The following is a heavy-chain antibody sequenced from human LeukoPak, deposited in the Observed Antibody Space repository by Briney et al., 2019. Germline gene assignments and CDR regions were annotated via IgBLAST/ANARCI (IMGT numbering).Heavy chain of an antibody. CDR3: VREASGDPWHNWFDP. J-gene: IGHJ5*02. V-gene: IGHV3-74*01. CDR2: INSDGSST. CDR1: GFTLSSYW. Sequence: GGSLRLSCAASGFTLSSYWMHWVRQAPGKGLVWVSRINSDGSSTSYADSVKGRFTISRDNAKNTLYLQMNSLRAEDTAVYYCVREASGDPWHNWFDPWGQGTLVTVSS. D-gene: IGHD4-17*01.